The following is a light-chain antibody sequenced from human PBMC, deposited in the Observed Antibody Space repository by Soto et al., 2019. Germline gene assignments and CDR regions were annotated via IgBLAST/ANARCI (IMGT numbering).Light chain of an antibody. CDR2: GAS. CDR1: QSVSSSY. J-gene: IGKJ1*01. V-gene: IGKV3-20*01. Sequence: EIVLTQSPGTLSLSPGERATLSCRASQSVSSSYLAWYQQKPDQAPRLLIYGASSRATGIPDRFSGRGSGTDFTLTISRLEPEDFAVYYCQQYGSSPPWTFGQGTKVEIK. CDR3: QQYGSSPPWT.